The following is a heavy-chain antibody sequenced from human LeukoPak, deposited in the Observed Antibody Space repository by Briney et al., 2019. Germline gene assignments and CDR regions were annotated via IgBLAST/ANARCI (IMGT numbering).Heavy chain of an antibody. CDR1: GGSISSGSYY. CDR3: AREQAGLWVDY. V-gene: IGHV4-61*02. J-gene: IGHJ4*02. Sequence: ASETLSLTCTVSGGSISSGSYYWSWIRQPAGKGLEWIGRIYTSGSTNYNPSLKSRVTISVDTSKNQFPLRLSSVTAADTAVYYCAREQAGLWVDYWGQGTLVTVSS. D-gene: IGHD5-18*01. CDR2: IYTSGST.